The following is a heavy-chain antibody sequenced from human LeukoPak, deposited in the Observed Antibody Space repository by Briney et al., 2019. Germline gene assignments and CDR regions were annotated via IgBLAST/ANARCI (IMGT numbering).Heavy chain of an antibody. J-gene: IGHJ4*02. CDR2: IRYDGSNK. CDR1: GFTFSSYG. CDR3: AKSRYSTSQYDFDY. D-gene: IGHD6-6*01. Sequence: GGSLRLSCAASGFTFSSYGMHWVRQAPGKGLEWVAYIRYDGSNKYYADSVKGRFTISRDNSKNTLYLQMISLRAEDTAVYYCAKSRYSTSQYDFDYWGQGTLVTVSS. V-gene: IGHV3-30*02.